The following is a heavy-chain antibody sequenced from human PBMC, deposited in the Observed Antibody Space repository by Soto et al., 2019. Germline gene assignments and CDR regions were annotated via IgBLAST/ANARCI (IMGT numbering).Heavy chain of an antibody. Sequence: ASGKVSCKTSGYTFSSYSINWVRQAPGQGLEWMAWISTNSGNTHYAERLQGRVTVTLDKTARTAFMEMWGLTSDDTAVYFCARDNGYYDFWGQGTLVTVSS. CDR1: GYTFSSYS. D-gene: IGHD2-8*01. J-gene: IGHJ4*02. CDR2: ISTNSGNT. V-gene: IGHV1-18*01. CDR3: ARDNGYYDF.